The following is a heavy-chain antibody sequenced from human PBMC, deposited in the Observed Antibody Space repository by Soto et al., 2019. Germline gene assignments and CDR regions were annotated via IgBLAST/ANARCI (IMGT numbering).Heavy chain of an antibody. Sequence: QGQRVQSGAEVNKPGASVEVSCKAPGYTFTSYGLSWVRQAPGQGPKWMGWISAYDGNTKSAQQLQGRVTITTDTYTSTAYMELRSLRSDDRAVYYCARDRPTVDSMVFYGMDVWGQGSTVTVST. CDR1: GYTFTSYG. D-gene: IGHD4-17*01. V-gene: IGHV1-18*01. CDR2: ISAYDGNT. CDR3: ARDRPTVDSMVFYGMDV. J-gene: IGHJ6*01.